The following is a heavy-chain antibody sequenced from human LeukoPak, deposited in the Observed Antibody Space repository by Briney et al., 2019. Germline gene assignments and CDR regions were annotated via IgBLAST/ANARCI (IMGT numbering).Heavy chain of an antibody. CDR1: GYTFTGYY. CDR2: INPNSGGA. Sequence: GASVKVSCKASGYTFTGYYMHLVRQAPAQGKELMGWINPNSGGANYEQKVQGRGTMTRYTSISTAYMELSRLRSDDTAVYYCARSGLTLLWFGETWDYWGQGTLVTVSS. V-gene: IGHV1-2*02. J-gene: IGHJ4*02. D-gene: IGHD3-10*01. CDR3: ARSGLTLLWFGETWDY.